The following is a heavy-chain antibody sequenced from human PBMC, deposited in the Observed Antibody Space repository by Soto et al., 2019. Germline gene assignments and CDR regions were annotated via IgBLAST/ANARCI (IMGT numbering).Heavy chain of an antibody. CDR1: GGSISSYY. CDR3: VRDGYLDYSYGIDV. D-gene: IGHD6-13*01. J-gene: IGHJ6*02. Sequence: SETLSLTCTVSGGSISSYYWSWIRQPPGKGLEWIGYIYYSGSTNYNPSLKSRVTISVDTSKNQFSLKLSSVTAADTAVYYCVRDGYLDYSYGIDVWGQGTTVPGS. V-gene: IGHV4-59*01. CDR2: IYYSGST.